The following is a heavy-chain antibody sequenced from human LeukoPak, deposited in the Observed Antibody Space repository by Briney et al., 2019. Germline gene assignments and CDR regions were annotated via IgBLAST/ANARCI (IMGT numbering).Heavy chain of an antibody. Sequence: PSETLSLTCAVYGGSFSGYYWSWIRQPPGKGLEWIGEINHSGSTNYNPSLKSRVTISVDTSKNQFSLKLSSVTAADTAVYYCAEYQLLYDAFDIWGQGTMVTVSS. CDR1: GGSFSGYY. CDR3: AEYQLLYDAFDI. D-gene: IGHD2-2*02. V-gene: IGHV4-34*01. J-gene: IGHJ3*02. CDR2: INHSGST.